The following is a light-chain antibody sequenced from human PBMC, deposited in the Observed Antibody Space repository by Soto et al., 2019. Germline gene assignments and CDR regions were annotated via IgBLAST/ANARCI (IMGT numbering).Light chain of an antibody. J-gene: IGLJ2*01. V-gene: IGLV3-1*01. CDR2: QDT. Sequence: SYELTQPPSVSVSPGQTASITCFGDELGDKYAFWYQQKPGQSPVLVISQDTERPSGIPERISGSNSGNTATLTISGTQAMDEADYYCQAWDTSTVVFGGGTKVTVL. CDR1: ELGDKY. CDR3: QAWDTSTVV.